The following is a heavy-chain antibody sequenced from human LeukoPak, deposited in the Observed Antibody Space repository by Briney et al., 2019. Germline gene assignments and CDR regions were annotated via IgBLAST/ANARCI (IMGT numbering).Heavy chain of an antibody. D-gene: IGHD3-3*01. J-gene: IGHJ4*02. CDR2: IHHGGTT. CDR3: ARGRVFDY. CDR1: GGSITSGNW. V-gene: IGHV4-4*02. Sequence: KTSETLSLTYAVSGGSITSGNWWTWVRQSPGKGLEWIGEIHHGGTTNYNPSLKSRVTISVDKSKNQFSLKLSSVTAADTAVYYCARGRVFDYWGQGTLVTVSS.